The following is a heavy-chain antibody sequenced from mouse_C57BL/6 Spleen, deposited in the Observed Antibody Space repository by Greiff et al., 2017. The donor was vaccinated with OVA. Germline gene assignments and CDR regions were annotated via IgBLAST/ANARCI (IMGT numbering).Heavy chain of an antibody. CDR1: GFSINSDCY. CDR2: TFYSGIT. V-gene: IGHV3-3*01. CDR3: ARARGAYGNYAMDY. J-gene: IGHJ4*01. D-gene: IGHD2-10*02. Sequence: EVQVVESGPSLVRPSQTLSLTCTVTGFSINSDCYWIWIRQFPGNKLEYIGYTFYSGITYYNPSLESRTYITRDTSKNQFSLKLSSVTTEDTATYYCARARGAYGNYAMDYWGQGTSVTVSS.